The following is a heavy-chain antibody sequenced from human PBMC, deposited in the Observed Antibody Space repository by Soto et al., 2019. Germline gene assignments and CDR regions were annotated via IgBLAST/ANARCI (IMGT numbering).Heavy chain of an antibody. J-gene: IGHJ4*02. Sequence: GGSLRLSCAASGFTFSTYSMNWVRQAPGEGLEWVSYITSDSSNVHYADSVKGRFTISRDNAKNSLSLQMNTLRAEDTAVYYCARDLGVALATLTLDYWGQGTLVTVSS. CDR3: ARDLGVALATLTLDY. D-gene: IGHD2-15*01. V-gene: IGHV3-21*01. CDR1: GFTFSTYS. CDR2: ITSDSSNV.